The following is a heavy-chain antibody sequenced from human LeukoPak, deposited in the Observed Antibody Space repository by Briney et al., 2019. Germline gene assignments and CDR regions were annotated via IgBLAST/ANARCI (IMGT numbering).Heavy chain of an antibody. CDR2: INSDGRST. CDR3: ARGDVDTAMDYYFDY. D-gene: IGHD5-18*01. Sequence: PGGSLRLSCVAPGFTFSRYWMHWVRQAPGKGLVWVSRINSDGRSTNYADSVKGRFSISRDNAENTLYLQMNSLRAEDTAVYYCARGDVDTAMDYYFDYWGQGTLVTVSS. V-gene: IGHV3-74*01. J-gene: IGHJ4*02. CDR1: GFTFSRYW.